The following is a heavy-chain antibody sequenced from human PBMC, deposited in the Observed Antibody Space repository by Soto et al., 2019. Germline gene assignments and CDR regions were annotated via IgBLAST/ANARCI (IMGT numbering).Heavy chain of an antibody. Sequence: ASVKVSCKASGYTFTSYGISWVRQAPGQGLEWMGWISAYNGNTNYAQKLQGRVTMTTDTPTSTGYMELRRLRSDDTAVYYCARDPLGRWFDPWGQGTLVTVSS. CDR3: ARDPLGRWFDP. CDR2: ISAYNGNT. V-gene: IGHV1-18*01. CDR1: GYTFTSYG. D-gene: IGHD1-1*01. J-gene: IGHJ5*02.